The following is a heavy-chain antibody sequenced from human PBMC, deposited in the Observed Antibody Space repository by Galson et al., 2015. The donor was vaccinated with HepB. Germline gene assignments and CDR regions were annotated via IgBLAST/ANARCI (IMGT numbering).Heavy chain of an antibody. V-gene: IGHV3-30*18. CDR2: ISYDGSNK. CDR3: AKDDLGTTVTWGPFVNYYGMDV. CDR1: GFTLSSYG. D-gene: IGHD4-11*01. J-gene: IGHJ6*02. Sequence: SLRLSCAASGFTLSSYGMHWVRQAPGKGLEWVAVISYDGSNKYYADSVKGRFTISRDNSKNTLYLQMNSLRAEDTAVYYCAKDDLGTTVTWGPFVNYYGMDVWGQGTTVTVSS.